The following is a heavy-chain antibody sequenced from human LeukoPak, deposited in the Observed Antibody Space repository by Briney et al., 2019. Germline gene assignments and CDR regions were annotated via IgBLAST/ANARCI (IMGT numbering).Heavy chain of an antibody. D-gene: IGHD2-15*01. CDR1: GDSITSYY. V-gene: IGHV4-59*08. Sequence: PSEALSLTCTVSGDSITSYYWSWIRQPPGKGLEWIGYIYYSGSTNYNPSLKSRVTTSVDTSKNQFSLKLSSVTAAETAVYYCARRINYFDYWGQGILVTVSS. J-gene: IGHJ4*02. CDR2: IYYSGST. CDR3: ARRINYFDY.